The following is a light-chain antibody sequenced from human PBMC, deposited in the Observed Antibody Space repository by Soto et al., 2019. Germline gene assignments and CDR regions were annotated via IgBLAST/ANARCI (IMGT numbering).Light chain of an antibody. CDR3: SSYTTSNTRQIV. CDR2: DVS. Sequence: QSVLTQPASVSGSPGQSITISCTGTSSDVGGYNYVSWYQHHPGKAPKLIIYDVSNRPSGVSIRFSGSKSDNTASLTISGLQSEDEADYHCSSYTTSNTRQIVFGTGTKVTVL. CDR1: SSDVGGYNY. J-gene: IGLJ1*01. V-gene: IGLV2-14*03.